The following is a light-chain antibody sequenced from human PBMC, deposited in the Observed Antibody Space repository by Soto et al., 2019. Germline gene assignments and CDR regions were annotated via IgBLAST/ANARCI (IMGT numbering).Light chain of an antibody. Sequence: QSALTQPASVSGSPGQSITISCTGTSSDVGGYNYVSWYQQHPGKAPKLMIYDVSNRPSGVSNRFSRSKSGNTASLTISGLQAEDEADYYCSSYTSSSTLLYVFGTGTKLTVL. CDR2: DVS. CDR3: SSYTSSSTLLYV. J-gene: IGLJ1*01. CDR1: SSDVGGYNY. V-gene: IGLV2-14*01.